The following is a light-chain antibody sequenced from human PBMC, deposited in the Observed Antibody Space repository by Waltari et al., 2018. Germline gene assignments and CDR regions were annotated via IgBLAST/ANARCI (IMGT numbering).Light chain of an antibody. V-gene: IGLV2-11*01. CDR1: SSDVGAYHY. CDR2: DVI. CDR3: WSYAGRNTYV. J-gene: IGLJ1*01. Sequence: QSALTQPRSVSGSPGQSVAIPCTGTSSDVGAYHYVFWYQQQPGEAPKLIIYDVIKRPSGVPDRFSGSKSGNMASLTISGLQAEDEADYYCWSYAGRNTYVFGAGTKVTVL.